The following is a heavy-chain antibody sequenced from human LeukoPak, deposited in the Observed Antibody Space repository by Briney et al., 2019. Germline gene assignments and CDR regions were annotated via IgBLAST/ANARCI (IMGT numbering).Heavy chain of an antibody. Sequence: PGGSLRLSCAASGFTFSSYSMNWVRKAPGGGLEWVSSISDNSRYIYYADSLKGRFTISRDNAKNSLYLHMNSLRAEDTAVYYCWASSAYSFDYWGQGTLVTVSS. CDR2: ISDNSRYI. CDR3: WASSAYSFDY. V-gene: IGHV3-21*01. CDR1: GFTFSSYS. D-gene: IGHD3-22*01. J-gene: IGHJ4*02.